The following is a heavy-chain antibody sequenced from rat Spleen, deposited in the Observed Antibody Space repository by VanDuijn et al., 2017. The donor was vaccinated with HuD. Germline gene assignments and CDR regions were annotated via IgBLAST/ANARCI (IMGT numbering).Heavy chain of an antibody. D-gene: IGHD1-4*01. CDR3: ARHTRVFWFAY. CDR2: IIYDGSTT. V-gene: IGHV5-46*01. CDR1: GFTFSSFP. J-gene: IGHJ3*01. Sequence: EVQLVESGGGLVQPGRSMKLSCAASGFTFSSFPMAWVRQAPKKGLEWVATIIYDGSTTFYRDSVKGRFTVSRDNAKNTLYLQMNSLRSEDTATYYCARHTRVFWFAYWGQGTLVTVSS.